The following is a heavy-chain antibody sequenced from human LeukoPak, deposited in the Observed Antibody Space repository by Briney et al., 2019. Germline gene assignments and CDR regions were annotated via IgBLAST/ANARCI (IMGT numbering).Heavy chain of an antibody. Sequence: GGSLRLSCAASGFSFSSYAMHWVRQAPGKGLEWVAVISYDGSKEYYTDSVKGRFTISRNNSKNTLYLEMNSLRNEDTAVYYCASADFYGSGSYYSGSCDYWGQGTLVTVSS. D-gene: IGHD3-10*01. CDR1: GFSFSSYA. CDR2: ISYDGSKE. CDR3: ASADFYGSGSYYSGSCDY. J-gene: IGHJ4*02. V-gene: IGHV3-30*04.